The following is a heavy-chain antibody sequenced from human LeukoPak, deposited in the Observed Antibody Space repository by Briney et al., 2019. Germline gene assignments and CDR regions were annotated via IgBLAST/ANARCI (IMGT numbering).Heavy chain of an antibody. J-gene: IGHJ3*02. CDR2: IYYSGNT. CDR3: ASSGSYATDAFDI. V-gene: IGHV4-39*01. D-gene: IGHD1-26*01. CDR1: GGSISSTSYY. Sequence: SETLSLTCTVSGGSISSTSYYWGWIRQPPGKGLEWIGTIYYSGNTYYNPSLKSRVTISVDTSKNQFSLKLSSVTAADTAVYYCASSGSYATDAFDIWGQGTMVTVSS.